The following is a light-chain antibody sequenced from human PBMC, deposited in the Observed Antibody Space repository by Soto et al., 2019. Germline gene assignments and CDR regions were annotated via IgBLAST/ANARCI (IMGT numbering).Light chain of an antibody. CDR3: SSYGGSNNLL. CDR1: SSDIGGYNY. CDR2: EVT. V-gene: IGLV2-8*01. J-gene: IGLJ2*01. Sequence: QSALTQPPSASGSPGPSVTIYCTGTSSDIGGYNYVSWYQQHPGKAPRLIIYEVTKRPSGVPDRFSGSKSGNTASLTVSGLQAEDEADYYCSSYGGSNNLLFGGGTKLTAL.